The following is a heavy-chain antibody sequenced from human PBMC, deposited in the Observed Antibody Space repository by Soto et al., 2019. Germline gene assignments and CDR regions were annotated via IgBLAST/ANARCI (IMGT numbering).Heavy chain of an antibody. Sequence: GGSLRLSCAASGVTFSSYAMSWVRQAPGKGLERVSAISGSGGSTYYADSVKGRFTISRDNSKNTLYLQMNSLRAEDTAVYYCAKDPLTIFGVGTNWGQGTLVTAPQ. CDR2: ISGSGGST. D-gene: IGHD3-3*01. V-gene: IGHV3-23*01. CDR3: AKDPLTIFGVGTN. J-gene: IGHJ4*02. CDR1: GVTFSSYA.